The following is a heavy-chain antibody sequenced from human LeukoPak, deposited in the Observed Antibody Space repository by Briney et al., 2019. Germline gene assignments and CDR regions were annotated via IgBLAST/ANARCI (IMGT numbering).Heavy chain of an antibody. J-gene: IGHJ4*02. CDR1: GFTFSTSA. CDR2: IDYDGSHI. V-gene: IGHV3-21*01. Sequence: GGSLRLSCAGSGFTFSTSAMNWVRQVPGKGLKWVSSIDYDGSHIYYSASVKGRFSISRDNARDSVYLQMDSLRAEDTAVYYCARDPERYLRTGHYDYWGQGTLVIVSS. CDR3: ARDPERYLRTGHYDY. D-gene: IGHD3-10*02.